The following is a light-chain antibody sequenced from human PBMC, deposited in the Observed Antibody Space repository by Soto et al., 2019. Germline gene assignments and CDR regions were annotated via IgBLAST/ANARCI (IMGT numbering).Light chain of an antibody. V-gene: IGLV1-40*01. J-gene: IGLJ1*01. Sequence: QSVLTQPPSVSGAPGQRVTISCTGSSSNIGAGYDVHWYQQLPGTAPKLLIHGNRNRPSGVPDRFSGSKSGTSASLAITGLQAEDEADYYCQSYDSSLSGYVFGTGTKV. CDR2: GNR. CDR3: QSYDSSLSGYV. CDR1: SSNIGAGYD.